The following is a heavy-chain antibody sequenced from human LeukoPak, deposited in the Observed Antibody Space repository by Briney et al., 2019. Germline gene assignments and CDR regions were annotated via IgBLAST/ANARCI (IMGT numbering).Heavy chain of an antibody. Sequence: PGGSLRLSCAASTFTFSIYAIHWVRLAPGKGLEWVAVISSDGGNKYYADSVKGRFTISRDNSKNTLYLQMNSLRAEDTAVYYCARARARYFDGMDVWGQGTTVTVSS. J-gene: IGHJ6*02. D-gene: IGHD3-9*01. V-gene: IGHV3-30-3*01. CDR1: TFTFSIYA. CDR3: ARARARYFDGMDV. CDR2: ISSDGGNK.